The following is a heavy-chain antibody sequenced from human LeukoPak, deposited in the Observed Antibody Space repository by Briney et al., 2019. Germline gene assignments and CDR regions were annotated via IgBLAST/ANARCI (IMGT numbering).Heavy chain of an antibody. CDR2: INPSGGST. D-gene: IGHD3-22*01. Sequence: ASVKVSCKASGYTFTINNLHCVRQAPGQGLEWMGIINPSGGSTSYAQKFQGRVTMTRDTSTSPVYMELSSLRSEDTAVYYYARVKPKYYDSSSDGTCDSWGQGTMVTVSS. J-gene: IGHJ3*02. CDR3: ARVKPKYYDSSSDGTCDS. V-gene: IGHV1-46*01. CDR1: GYTFTINN.